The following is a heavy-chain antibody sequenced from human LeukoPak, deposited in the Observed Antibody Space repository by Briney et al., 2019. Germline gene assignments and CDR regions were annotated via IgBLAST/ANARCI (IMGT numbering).Heavy chain of an antibody. Sequence: ASVKVSCKASGYTFTSYDINWVRQATGQGLEWMGWMNPNSGNTGYPQKFQGRVTMTRNTSISTAYMELSSLRSEDTAVYYCARLYSRKIVVVITTSSRWFDPWGQGTLVTVSS. D-gene: IGHD3-22*01. CDR2: MNPNSGNT. J-gene: IGHJ5*02. V-gene: IGHV1-8*01. CDR1: GYTFTSYD. CDR3: ARLYSRKIVVVITTSSRWFDP.